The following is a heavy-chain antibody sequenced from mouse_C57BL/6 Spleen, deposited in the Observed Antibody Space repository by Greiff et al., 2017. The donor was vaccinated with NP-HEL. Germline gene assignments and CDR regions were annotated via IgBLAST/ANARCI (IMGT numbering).Heavy chain of an antibody. D-gene: IGHD1-1*01. CDR3: ARYLVATVAMDY. CDR2: IYPGSGST. J-gene: IGHJ4*01. V-gene: IGHV1-55*01. Sequence: QVQLQQPGAELVKPGASVKMSCKASGYTFTSYWITWVKQRPGQGLEWIGDIYPGSGSTNYNEKFKSKATLTVDTSSSTAYMQLSSLTSEDSAVYYWARYLVATVAMDYWGQGTSVTVSS. CDR1: GYTFTSYW.